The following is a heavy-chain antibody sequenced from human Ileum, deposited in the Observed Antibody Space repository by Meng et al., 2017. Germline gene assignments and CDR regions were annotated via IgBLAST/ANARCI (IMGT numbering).Heavy chain of an antibody. CDR3: VRYNSGWHVCDS. Sequence: EGQLVESGGGLVQPGGSLRLSCAASGFNFSNYWMHWVRQAPGKGLVWVSRINSDGRSISYADAVKGRFTISRDNAKNTLFLQMNNLRDDDTAVYYCVRYNSGWHVCDSWGQGILVTASS. J-gene: IGHJ4*02. V-gene: IGHV3-74*01. D-gene: IGHD6-19*01. CDR1: GFNFSNYW. CDR2: INSDGRSI.